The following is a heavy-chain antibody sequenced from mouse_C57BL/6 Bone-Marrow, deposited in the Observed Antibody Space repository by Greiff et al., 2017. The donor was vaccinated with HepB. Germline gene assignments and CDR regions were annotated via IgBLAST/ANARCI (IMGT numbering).Heavy chain of an antibody. CDR3: ARGGGYGYDEGFDY. CDR2: INPSNGGT. CDR1: GYTFTGYW. Sequence: QVQLQQSGAELMKPGASVKLSCKATGYTFTGYWMHWVKQRPGQGLEWIGNINPSNGGTNYNEKFKSKATLTVDKSSSTAYMQLSSLTSEDSAVYYCARGGGYGYDEGFDYWGQGTTLTVSS. V-gene: IGHV1-53*01. J-gene: IGHJ2*01. D-gene: IGHD2-2*01.